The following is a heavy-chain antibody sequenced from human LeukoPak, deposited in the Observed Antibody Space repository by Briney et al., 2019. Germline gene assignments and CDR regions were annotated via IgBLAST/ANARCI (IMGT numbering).Heavy chain of an antibody. CDR2: ISAYNGNT. V-gene: IGHV1-18*01. Sequence: ASVKVSCKTSGYTFTRYGISWVRQAPGQGLEWMEWISAYNGNTNYAQKLQGRVTMTTDTSTSTAYMELRSLRSDDTAVYYCARGPGGGYAGWYFDLWGRGTLVTVSS. J-gene: IGHJ2*01. D-gene: IGHD3-16*01. CDR1: GYTFTRYG. CDR3: ARGPGGGYAGWYFDL.